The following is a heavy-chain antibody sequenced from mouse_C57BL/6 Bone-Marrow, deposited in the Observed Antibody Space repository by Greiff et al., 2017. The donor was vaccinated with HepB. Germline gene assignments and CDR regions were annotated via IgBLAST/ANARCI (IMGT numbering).Heavy chain of an antibody. J-gene: IGHJ4*01. CDR2: ISDGGSYT. D-gene: IGHD1-1*01. V-gene: IGHV5-4*01. CDR3: ARDRGTTVVRAMDY. Sequence: LVESGGGLVKPGGSLKLSCAASGFTFSSYAMSWVRQTPEKRLEWVATISDGGSYTYYPANVKGRFTISRDNAKNNLYLQMSHLKSEDTAMYYCARDRGTTVVRAMDYWGQGTPVTVSS. CDR1: GFTFSSYA.